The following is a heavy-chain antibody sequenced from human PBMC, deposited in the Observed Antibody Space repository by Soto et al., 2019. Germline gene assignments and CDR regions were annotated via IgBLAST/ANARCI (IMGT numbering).Heavy chain of an antibody. J-gene: IGHJ6*02. V-gene: IGHV1-2*02. CDR2: VNPDNGGT. CDR1: GYTFTGNY. CDR3: ARDPRPPSGWLGFWEYGMDV. D-gene: IGHD3-3*01. Sequence: QVHLVQSGAEVKKPGASVKVSCKASGYTFTGNYIHWVRQAPGQGLEWMGWVNPDNGGTTSAQKFQGRVTMTRDTAVTSAYMELTRLTSDDRAVYYCARDPRPPSGWLGFWEYGMDVWGQGTTVTVSS.